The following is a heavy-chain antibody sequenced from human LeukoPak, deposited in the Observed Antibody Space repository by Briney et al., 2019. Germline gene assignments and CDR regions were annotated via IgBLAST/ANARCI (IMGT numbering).Heavy chain of an antibody. CDR2: IGTAGDT. CDR1: GFTFSSYD. V-gene: IGHV3-13*01. Sequence: GGSLRLPCAASGFTFSSYDMHWVRQATGKGLEWVSAIGTAGDTYYPGSVEGRFTISRENAKNSLYLQMNSLRAGDTAVYYCVRSRGVYYDSSGDAFDIWGQGTMVTVSS. D-gene: IGHD3-22*01. J-gene: IGHJ3*02. CDR3: VRSRGVYYDSSGDAFDI.